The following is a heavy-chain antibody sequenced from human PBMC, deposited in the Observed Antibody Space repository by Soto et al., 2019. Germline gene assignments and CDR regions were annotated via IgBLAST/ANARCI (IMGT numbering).Heavy chain of an antibody. Sequence: SETLSLTCTVSGGSISSGGYYWSWIRQHPGKGLEWIGYIYYSGSTYYNPSLKSRVTISVDTSKNQFSLKLSSVTAADTAVYYCARAPGGYCTNGVCPNFDYWGQGTLVTVSS. CDR2: IYYSGST. D-gene: IGHD2-8*01. V-gene: IGHV4-31*03. CDR1: GGSISSGGYY. CDR3: ARAPGGYCTNGVCPNFDY. J-gene: IGHJ4*02.